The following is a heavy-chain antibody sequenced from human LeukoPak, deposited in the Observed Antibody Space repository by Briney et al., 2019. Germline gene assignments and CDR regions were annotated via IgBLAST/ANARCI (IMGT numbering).Heavy chain of an antibody. CDR3: ARHGRSGRPLFDY. J-gene: IGHJ4*02. CDR1: GGSLSSYY. CDR2: IYYSGST. V-gene: IGHV4-59*08. Sequence: PSETLSLTCTVSGGSLSSYYWSWIRQPPGKGLEWIGYIYYSGSTNYNPSLKSRVTISVDTSKNQFSLKLSSVTAADTAVYYCARHGRSGRPLFDYWGQGTLVTVSS. D-gene: IGHD6-19*01.